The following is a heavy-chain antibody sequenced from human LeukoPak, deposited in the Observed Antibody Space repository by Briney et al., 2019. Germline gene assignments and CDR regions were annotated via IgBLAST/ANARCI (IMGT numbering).Heavy chain of an antibody. CDR1: GYTLTQLS. D-gene: IGHD3-3*01. J-gene: IGHJ4*02. CDR2: FDPEDGET. Sequence: GASVKVSCKVSGYTLTQLSMHWVRPAAGKGLEWMGGFDPEDGETIYAQKYQGRVTMTEDTTTDTAYMEPSSLRSEDTAVYYCATSPRSDQGGYWGQGTLVTVSS. V-gene: IGHV1-24*01. CDR3: ATSPRSDQGGY.